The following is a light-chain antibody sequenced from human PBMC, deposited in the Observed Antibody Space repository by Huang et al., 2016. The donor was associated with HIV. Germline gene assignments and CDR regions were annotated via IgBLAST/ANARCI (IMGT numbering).Light chain of an antibody. CDR3: QQYDTTPRT. CDR1: QSISSNY. V-gene: IGKV3D-20*01. CDR2: DAS. J-gene: IGKJ1*01. Sequence: DIVLTQSPATLSLSPGERATLSCVASQSISSNYLAWYQQRPGLAPRLLIYDASNRATGIPDRFSGSGSGADFTLTISRREPEDFAVYYCQQYDTTPRTFGQGTKVEIK.